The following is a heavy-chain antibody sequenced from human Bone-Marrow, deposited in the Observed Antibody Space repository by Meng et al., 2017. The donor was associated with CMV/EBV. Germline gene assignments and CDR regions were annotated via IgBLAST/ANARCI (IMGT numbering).Heavy chain of an antibody. V-gene: IGHV3-49*04. CDR1: GFTFGDYA. J-gene: IGHJ6*02. CDR3: SRDGVSYDSSGYYYLGMDV. CDR2: IRRNNYGGTT. Sequence: GESLKIACTGSGFTFGDYAMSWVRRAPGKGLEWVGFIRRNNYGGTTEYAASVKGRFTISRDDSKSIAYLQMNSLKSEETAVYYCSRDGVSYDSSGYYYLGMDVWGPGTTVTVSS. D-gene: IGHD3-22*01.